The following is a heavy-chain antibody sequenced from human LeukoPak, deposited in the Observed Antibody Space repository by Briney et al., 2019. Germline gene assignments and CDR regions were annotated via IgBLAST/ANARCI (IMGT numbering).Heavy chain of an antibody. CDR2: IKSKTDGGTT. Sequence: GGSLRLSCAASGFTFSNAWMSWVRQAPGKGLEWVGRIKSKTDGGTTDYAAPVKGRFTISRDDSKNTLYLQMNSLKTEDTAVYYCTTGWYLGTDAFDIWGQGTMVTVSP. CDR3: TTGWYLGTDAFDI. V-gene: IGHV3-15*01. J-gene: IGHJ3*02. CDR1: GFTFSNAW. D-gene: IGHD6-13*01.